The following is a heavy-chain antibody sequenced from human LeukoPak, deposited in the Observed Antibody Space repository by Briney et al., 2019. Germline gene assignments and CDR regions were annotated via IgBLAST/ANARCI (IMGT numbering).Heavy chain of an antibody. Sequence: SETLSLTXTVSGGSISSYYWSWIRQPQGKGLEWIGYISYSGSTNYNPSLKSRVTISVDTSKNQFSLKLNSVTAADTAVYFCARVGGRTVTSYYFDYWGQGTLVTVSS. V-gene: IGHV4-59*01. CDR1: GGSISSYY. CDR3: ARVGGRTVTSYYFDY. J-gene: IGHJ4*02. CDR2: ISYSGST. D-gene: IGHD4-17*01.